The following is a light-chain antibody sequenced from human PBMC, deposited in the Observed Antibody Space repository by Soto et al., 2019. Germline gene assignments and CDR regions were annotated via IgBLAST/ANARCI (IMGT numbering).Light chain of an antibody. J-gene: IGLJ2*01. V-gene: IGLV3-21*02. CDR3: QVWDANTDHVV. CDR2: DDA. CDR1: NIGSKT. Sequence: VLTQPPSVSVAPGQTARLTCGGSNIGSKTVHWYQQKPGQAPVLVVYDDADRPSGIPERFSGSNSGNTAALTISRVEAGHEADYYCQVWDANTDHVVFGGGTKLTVL.